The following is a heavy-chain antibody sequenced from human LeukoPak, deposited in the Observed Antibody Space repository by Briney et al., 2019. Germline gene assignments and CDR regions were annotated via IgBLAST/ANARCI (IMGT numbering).Heavy chain of an antibody. CDR2: MSSYNGNT. Sequence: ASVKVSCKASGYTHTSYVIRWVGPAPGQELDWMGWMSSYNGNTNYAQKLQGRVTMTTDTSTSTAYMELRSLRSDDTAVYYCARDRWFWRAPGDWFDPWGQGTLVTVSS. J-gene: IGHJ5*02. CDR3: ARDRWFWRAPGDWFDP. CDR1: GYTHTSYV. V-gene: IGHV1-18*01. D-gene: IGHD3-3*01.